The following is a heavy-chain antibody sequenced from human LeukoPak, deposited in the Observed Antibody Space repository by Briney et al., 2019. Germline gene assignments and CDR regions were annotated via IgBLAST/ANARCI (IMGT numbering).Heavy chain of an antibody. V-gene: IGHV4-30-4*08. CDR3: ARATITMAVGVPADAFDI. J-gene: IGHJ3*02. D-gene: IGHD3-22*01. CDR2: IYYSGNT. Sequence: SQTLSLTCTVSGGSISSADYYWSWIRQPPGKGLEWIGYIYYSGNTYYNPSPKSRVTISVDRSKNQFSLKQSSVTAADTAVYYCARATITMAVGVPADAFDIWGQGTMVTVSS. CDR1: GGSISSADYY.